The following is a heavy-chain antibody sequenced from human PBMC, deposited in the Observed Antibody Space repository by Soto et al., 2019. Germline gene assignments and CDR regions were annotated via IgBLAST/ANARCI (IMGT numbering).Heavy chain of an antibody. Sequence: EASVKVSCKASGYTFTSYAMHWVRQAPGQRLEWTGWINAGNGNTKYSQKFQGRVTITRDTSASTAYMELSSLRSEDTAVYYCARGYSNYVFSGFDPWGQGTLVTAPQ. J-gene: IGHJ5*02. D-gene: IGHD4-4*01. CDR1: GYTFTSYA. CDR2: INAGNGNT. CDR3: ARGYSNYVFSGFDP. V-gene: IGHV1-3*01.